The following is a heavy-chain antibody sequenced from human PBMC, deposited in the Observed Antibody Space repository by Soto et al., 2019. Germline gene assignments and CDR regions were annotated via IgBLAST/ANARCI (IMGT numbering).Heavy chain of an antibody. Sequence: EVQLVESGGGLVQPGGSLRLSCAASGFAFSSYSMNWVRQAPGKGLEWVSYISSSSSTIYYADSVKGRFTISRDNAKNSLYLQMNSLRAEDTAVYYCAREAVVRARGYYMDVWGKGTTVTVSS. CDR2: ISSSSSTI. J-gene: IGHJ6*03. CDR3: AREAVVRARGYYMDV. V-gene: IGHV3-48*01. CDR1: GFAFSSYS. D-gene: IGHD3-10*01.